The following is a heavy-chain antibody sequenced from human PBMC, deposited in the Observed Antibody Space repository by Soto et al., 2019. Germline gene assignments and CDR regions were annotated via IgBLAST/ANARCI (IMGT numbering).Heavy chain of an antibody. D-gene: IGHD2-21*02. CDR2: NNPIGDGTS. Sequence: QVQLVQSGPEVKSPGASVKVSCKTSGYSFTDYYIYWVRQAPGQGLEWMGMNNPIGDGTSNAAQKFQGRFVMTRDTSTSTLYMELSSLTSGDTAVYYCARVTSSGDFNTDFDYWGQGTLVTVSA. CDR1: GYSFTDYY. CDR3: ARVTSSGDFNTDFDY. J-gene: IGHJ4*02. V-gene: IGHV1-46*01.